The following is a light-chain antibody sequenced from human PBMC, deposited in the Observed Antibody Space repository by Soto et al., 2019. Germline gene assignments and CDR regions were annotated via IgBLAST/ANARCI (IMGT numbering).Light chain of an antibody. CDR1: QSVSSN. CDR3: QQYNNWPPTWT. Sequence: EKVMTQAPATPFGSPRERGTLSRRASQSVSSNLAWYQQKPGRAPRLLIYGASTRATGIPARFSGSGSGTEFTLTISSLQSEDFAVYYCQQYNNWPPTWTFGQGTKVDIK. J-gene: IGKJ1*01. CDR2: GAS. V-gene: IGKV3-15*01.